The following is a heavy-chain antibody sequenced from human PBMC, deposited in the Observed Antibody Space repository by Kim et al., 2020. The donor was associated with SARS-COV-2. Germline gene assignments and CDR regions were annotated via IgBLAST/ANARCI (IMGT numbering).Heavy chain of an antibody. CDR2: IYYSGST. D-gene: IGHD6-13*01. CDR3: EILEAAGHYYYGMDV. CDR1: GGSISSSSYY. J-gene: IGHJ6*02. Sequence: SETLSLTCTVSGGSISSSSYYWGWIRQPPGKGLEWIGSIYYSGSTYYNPSLKSRVTISVDTSKNQFSLKLSSVTAADTAVYYCEILEAAGHYYYGMDVWGQGTTVTVSS. V-gene: IGHV4-39*01.